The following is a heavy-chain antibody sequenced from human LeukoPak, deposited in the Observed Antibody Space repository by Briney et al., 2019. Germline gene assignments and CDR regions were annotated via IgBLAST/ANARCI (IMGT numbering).Heavy chain of an antibody. CDR3: ARGIYGDYEGDY. V-gene: IGHV1-8*01. Sequence: ASVKVSWEASGYTFTSYDINWVRQATGQGLEWMGWMKPNSGNTGYAHKSQGRVTMTRNTSISTAYMELSSLRSEDTAVYYCARGIYGDYEGDYWGQGTLVTVSS. J-gene: IGHJ4*02. CDR2: MKPNSGNT. D-gene: IGHD4-17*01. CDR1: GYTFTSYD.